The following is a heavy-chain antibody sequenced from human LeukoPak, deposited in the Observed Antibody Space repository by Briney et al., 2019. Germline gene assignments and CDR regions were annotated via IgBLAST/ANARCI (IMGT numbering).Heavy chain of an antibody. CDR1: GGSISSGGYH. J-gene: IGHJ6*02. Sequence: SETLSLTCTVSGGSISSGGYHWYWIRQHPGKGLEWIGHIYYSETTYYNPSLESRVTISVDTSKNQFSLKLRSVTAADTAVYYCARRDSPRYGMDVWGQGTTVTVSS. D-gene: IGHD3-22*01. CDR2: IYYSETT. V-gene: IGHV4-31*03. CDR3: ARRDSPRYGMDV.